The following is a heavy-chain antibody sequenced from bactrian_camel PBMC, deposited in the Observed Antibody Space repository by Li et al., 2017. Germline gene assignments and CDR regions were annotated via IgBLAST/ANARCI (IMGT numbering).Heavy chain of an antibody. Sequence: HVQLVESGGGLVQPGGSLRLSCAASGFTFSSYWMYWVRQAPGKGLERVSSIDSDGETTHYAAPVKGRFTVSRDNAKNTMYLLLNSLKAEDTAVYYCVNYLWSGWVTFSIFGSWGQGTQVTVS. V-gene: IGHV3S1*01. CDR1: GFTFSSYW. CDR3: VNYLWSGWVTFSIFGS. J-gene: IGHJ6*01. CDR2: IDSDGETT. D-gene: IGHD5*01.